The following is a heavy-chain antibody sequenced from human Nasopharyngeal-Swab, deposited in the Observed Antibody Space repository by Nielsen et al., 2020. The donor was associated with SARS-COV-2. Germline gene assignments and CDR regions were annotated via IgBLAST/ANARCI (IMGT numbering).Heavy chain of an antibody. CDR2: IYHSGST. D-gene: IGHD3-10*01. V-gene: IGHV4-4*02. CDR3: ARDQEDGVDYYYGMDV. J-gene: IGHJ6*02. Sequence: WICQPPGQGLEWIGEIYHSGSTNYNPSLKSRVTISVDKSKNQFSLKLSSVTAADTAVYYCARDQEDGVDYYYGMDVWGQGTTVTVSS.